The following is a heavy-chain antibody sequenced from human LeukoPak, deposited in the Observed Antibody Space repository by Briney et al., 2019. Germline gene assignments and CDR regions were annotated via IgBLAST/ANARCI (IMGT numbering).Heavy chain of an antibody. Sequence: GGSLRLSCAASGFIFNNFAMSWVRQAPGKGLEWVSGISGSGTVTYYADSVKGRFTISRDNSKNTLFLQMTGLTAVDTAIHFCAKGEQWLIFTPVSWGQGTLVAVSS. V-gene: IGHV3-23*01. CDR1: GFIFNNFA. D-gene: IGHD6-19*01. CDR3: AKGEQWLIFTPVS. CDR2: ISGSGTVT. J-gene: IGHJ5*02.